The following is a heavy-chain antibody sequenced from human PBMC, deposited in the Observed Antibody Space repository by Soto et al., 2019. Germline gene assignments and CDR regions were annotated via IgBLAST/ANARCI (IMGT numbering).Heavy chain of an antibody. D-gene: IGHD3-16*01. CDR2: TNTYNGNT. J-gene: IGHJ6*04. CDR3: AMVDVYVTPSPQDV. Sequence: QVQLVQSGAEVKNPGASVKVSCKASGYTFTSYGIGWARQAPGQGLEWRGWTNTYNGNTNYAQNVQGRVTLTPDTTTSTAYMELRSLRSNDTAIYYCAMVDVYVTPSPQDVRGEGTTVIVSS. V-gene: IGHV1-18*01. CDR1: GYTFTSYG.